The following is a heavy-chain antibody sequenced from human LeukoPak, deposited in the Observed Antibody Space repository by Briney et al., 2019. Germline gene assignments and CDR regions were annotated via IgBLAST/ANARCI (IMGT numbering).Heavy chain of an antibody. CDR2: IYYSGST. Sequence: SETLSLTCSISGGSVSYGSYYWSWIRQPPGKGLEWIAYIYYSGSTSYNPSLKSRVTISVDMPKNQFSLKVRSVTAADTAVYYCARDWAAGFDYWGQGTLVTVSS. CDR3: ARDWAAGFDY. CDR1: GGSVSYGSYY. J-gene: IGHJ4*02. D-gene: IGHD6-25*01. V-gene: IGHV4-61*01.